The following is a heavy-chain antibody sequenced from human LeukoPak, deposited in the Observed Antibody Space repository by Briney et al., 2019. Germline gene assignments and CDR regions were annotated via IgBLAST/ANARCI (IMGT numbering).Heavy chain of an antibody. CDR2: INHSGST. D-gene: IGHD2-21*02. CDR3: ASLIFCGGDCL. J-gene: IGHJ4*02. CDR1: GGSFSGYY. V-gene: IGHV4-34*01. Sequence: SETLSLTCAVYGGSFSGYYWSWIRQPPGKGLEWIGEINHSGSTNYNPSLKSRVTISVDTTKNQFSLKLSSVTAADTAVYYCASLIFCGGDCLWGQGTLVTVSS.